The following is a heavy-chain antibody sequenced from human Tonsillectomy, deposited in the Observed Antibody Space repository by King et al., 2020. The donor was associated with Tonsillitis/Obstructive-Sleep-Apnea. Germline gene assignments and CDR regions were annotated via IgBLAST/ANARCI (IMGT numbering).Heavy chain of an antibody. CDR1: GFTFSSYG. D-gene: IGHD4-17*01. CDR2: IWYDGSNK. Sequence: VQLVESGGGVVQPGRSLRLSCAASGFTFSSYGMHWVRQAPGKGLEWVAVIWYDGSNKYYADSVKGRFTISRDNSKNTLYLQMNSLRAEDTAVYYCARDDTATRSPYYYMDVWGKGTTVTVSS. J-gene: IGHJ6*03. CDR3: ARDDTATRSPYYYMDV. V-gene: IGHV3-33*01.